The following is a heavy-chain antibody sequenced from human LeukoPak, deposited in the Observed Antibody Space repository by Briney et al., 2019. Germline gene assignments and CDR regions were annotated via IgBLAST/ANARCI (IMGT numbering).Heavy chain of an antibody. CDR2: ISSSSSTI. D-gene: IGHD3-3*01. Sequence: GGSLRLSCAAYGFTFSSYSMNWVRQAPGKGLEWVSYISSSSSTIYYADSVKGRVTISRDNAKNSLYLQMNSLRAEDTAVYYCARGTNYDFWSGDYFDYWGQGTLVTVSS. J-gene: IGHJ4*02. V-gene: IGHV3-48*01. CDR3: ARGTNYDFWSGDYFDY. CDR1: GFTFSSYS.